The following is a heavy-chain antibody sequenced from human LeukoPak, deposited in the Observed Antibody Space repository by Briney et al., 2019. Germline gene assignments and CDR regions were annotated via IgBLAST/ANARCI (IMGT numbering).Heavy chain of an antibody. V-gene: IGHV2-26*01. CDR2: IFSNDEK. D-gene: IGHD6-19*01. CDR1: GFSLSNARMG. J-gene: IGHJ4*02. Sequence: SGPTLVNPTETLTLTCTVSGFSLSNARMGVSWIRQPPGKALEWLAHIFSNDEKSYSTSLKSRLTISKDTSKSQVVLTMTNMDPVDTATYYCARGSGWYGGEYYFGYWGQGTLVTVSS. CDR3: ARGSGWYGGEYYFGY.